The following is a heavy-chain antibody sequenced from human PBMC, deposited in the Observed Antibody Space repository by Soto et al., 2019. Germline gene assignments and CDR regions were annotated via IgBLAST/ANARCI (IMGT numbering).Heavy chain of an antibody. V-gene: IGHV3-30*18. J-gene: IGHJ4*02. D-gene: IGHD2-15*01. CDR1: GFTFSSYG. CDR3: AKKWVACSGGSCYSGLSAFDY. CDR2: ISYDGSNK. Sequence: QVQLVESGGGVVQPGRSLRLSCAASGFTFSSYGMHWVRQAPGKGLEWVAVISYDGSNKYYADSVKGRFTISRDNSKNTLYLQMNSLRAEDTAVYYCAKKWVACSGGSCYSGLSAFDYWGQGTLVTVSS.